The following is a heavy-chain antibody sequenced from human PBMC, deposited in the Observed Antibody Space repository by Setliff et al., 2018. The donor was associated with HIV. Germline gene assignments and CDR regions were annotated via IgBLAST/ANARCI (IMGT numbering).Heavy chain of an antibody. CDR1: GFTFSNYP. Sequence: GGSLRLSCAASGFTFSNYPMHWVRQAPGKGLEWVALMSHDGTYKYYADSVQGRFTISRDNSKNTLYLQMNSLRGGDTAVYYCARDRKFGSSGDYFDSSGPYDAFDIWGQGTMVTVSS. J-gene: IGHJ3*02. CDR3: ARDRKFGSSGDYFDSSGPYDAFDI. CDR2: MSHDGTYK. V-gene: IGHV3-30*04. D-gene: IGHD3-22*01.